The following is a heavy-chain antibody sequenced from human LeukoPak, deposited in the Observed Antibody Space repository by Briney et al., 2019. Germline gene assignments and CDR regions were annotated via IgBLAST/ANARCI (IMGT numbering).Heavy chain of an antibody. Sequence: PGGSLRLSCAASRFTFSSYWMHWVRQAPGKGLVWVSRINSDGSSTSYADSVKGRFTISRDNAKNTVYLQMNSLRVEDTAVYYCASETYYYGSGSYYKGQLWGQGTLVTVSS. J-gene: IGHJ4*02. CDR3: ASETYYYGSGSYYKGQL. CDR2: INSDGSST. V-gene: IGHV3-74*01. CDR1: RFTFSSYW. D-gene: IGHD3-10*01.